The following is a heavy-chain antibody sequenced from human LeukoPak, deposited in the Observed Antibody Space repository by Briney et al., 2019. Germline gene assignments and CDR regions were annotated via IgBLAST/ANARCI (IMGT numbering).Heavy chain of an antibody. CDR2: ISGSGGST. CDR3: AKGVGYCSGGSCQQFDY. Sequence: PGGSLGLSCAASGFTFSSYSMNWVRQAPGKGLKWVSAISGSGGSTYYADSVKGRITISRDNSKNTLYLQMNSLRAEDTAVYYCAKGVGYCSGGSCQQFDYWGQGTLVTVSS. V-gene: IGHV3-23*01. CDR1: GFTFSSYS. J-gene: IGHJ4*02. D-gene: IGHD2-15*01.